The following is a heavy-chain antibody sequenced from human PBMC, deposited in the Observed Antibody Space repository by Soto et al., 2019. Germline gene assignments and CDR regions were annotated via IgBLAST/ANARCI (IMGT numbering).Heavy chain of an antibody. D-gene: IGHD3-22*01. J-gene: IGHJ4*02. Sequence: GGSLRLSCAASGFTFSNYAMTWVRQAPGKGLEWVSSITSDERTYYADSVKGRFTTSRDNSKNTLYLQLHSLRAEDTAVYHCARVETTVIVVALRSWGQGT. CDR3: ARVETTVIVVALRS. V-gene: IGHV3-23*01. CDR2: ITSDERT. CDR1: GFTFSNYA.